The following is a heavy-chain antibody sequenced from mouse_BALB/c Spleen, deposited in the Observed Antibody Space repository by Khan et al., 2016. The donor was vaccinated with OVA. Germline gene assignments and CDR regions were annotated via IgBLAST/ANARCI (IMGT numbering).Heavy chain of an antibody. CDR2: IDPYYGGI. CDR1: GYSFTGYN. V-gene: IGHV1-39*01. CDR3: ARSTWYFDV. J-gene: IGHJ1*01. Sequence: VQLQQSGPELEKPGASVNISCKASGYSFTGYNMNWVKQSNGKSLEWIGNIDPYYGGISYNQKFKGKATLTVDKSSSTAYMQLKSLTSEDSAVYYCARSTWYFDVWGAGTTVTVSS.